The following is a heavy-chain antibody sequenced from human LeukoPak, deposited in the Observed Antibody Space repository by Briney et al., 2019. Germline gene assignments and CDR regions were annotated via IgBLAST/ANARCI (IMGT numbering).Heavy chain of an antibody. V-gene: IGHV1-18*01. J-gene: IGHJ4*02. CDR3: ARDQGYRPGENAY. D-gene: IGHD3-16*01. Sequence: GASVKVSCKASGYTFTSYGITWVRQAPGQGLEWRGWISVYNGNTNYAQKFQGRLTMPTATSTSTAYMELRSLRSDETAVYYCARDQGYRPGENAYWGQGTLVTVSS. CDR2: ISVYNGNT. CDR1: GYTFTSYG.